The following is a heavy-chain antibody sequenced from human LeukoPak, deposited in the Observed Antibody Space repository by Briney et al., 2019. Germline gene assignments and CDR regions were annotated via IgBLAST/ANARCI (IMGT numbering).Heavy chain of an antibody. CDR1: GYTFTGYY. J-gene: IGHJ4*02. CDR2: INPNSGGT. Sequence: GASVKVSCKASGYTFTGYYMHWVRQAPGQGLEWMGWINPNSGGTNYAQKFQGRVTMTRDTSISTAYMELSRLRSDDTAAYYCAREYSSSWYWFYWGQGTLVTVSS. V-gene: IGHV1-2*02. D-gene: IGHD6-13*01. CDR3: AREYSSSWYWFY.